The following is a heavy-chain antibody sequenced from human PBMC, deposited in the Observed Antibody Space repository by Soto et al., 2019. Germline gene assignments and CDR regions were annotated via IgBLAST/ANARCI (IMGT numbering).Heavy chain of an antibody. Sequence: QVQLVQSGAEVKKPGSSVKVSCKASGGSFSSYAISWVRQAPGQGLEWMGGIIPIFGTANYAQKFQGRVTITADKSTSTAYMELSSLRSEDTAVYYCARDPEESVGATPWFDPWGQGTLVTVSS. CDR3: ARDPEESVGATPWFDP. V-gene: IGHV1-69*06. J-gene: IGHJ5*02. CDR2: IIPIFGTA. D-gene: IGHD1-26*01. CDR1: GGSFSSYA.